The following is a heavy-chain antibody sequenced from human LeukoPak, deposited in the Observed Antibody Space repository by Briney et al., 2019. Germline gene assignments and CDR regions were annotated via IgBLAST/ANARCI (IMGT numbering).Heavy chain of an antibody. CDR3: AREPQDCSGGSCYAGLYYMDV. CDR2: INPNSGGT. CDR1: GYTFTGYY. D-gene: IGHD2-15*01. J-gene: IGHJ6*03. Sequence: ASVKVSCKASGYTFTGYYMHWVRQAPGQGLEWMGWINPNSGGTNYAQKFQGRVTMTRDTSISTAYMELSRLRSDDTAVYYCAREPQDCSGGSCYAGLYYMDVWGKGTTVTVSS. V-gene: IGHV1-2*02.